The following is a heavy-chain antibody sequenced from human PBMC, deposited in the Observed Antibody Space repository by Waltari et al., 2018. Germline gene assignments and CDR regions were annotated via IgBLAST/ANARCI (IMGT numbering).Heavy chain of an antibody. CDR2: IKDDGSDK. CDR3: ARDAMRGGDLDY. V-gene: IGHV3-7*01. D-gene: IGHD3-16*01. CDR1: GFTLSRYW. J-gene: IGHJ4*02. Sequence: EVQLVESGGGLVQPGGSRRLSCVVYGFTLSRYWMSGVRRAPGKVLEGVANIKDDGSDKHYAESVKGRFTISRDNGKMSLYLEMNSLRAEDTAFYYCARDAMRGGDLDYWGQGILVTVSS.